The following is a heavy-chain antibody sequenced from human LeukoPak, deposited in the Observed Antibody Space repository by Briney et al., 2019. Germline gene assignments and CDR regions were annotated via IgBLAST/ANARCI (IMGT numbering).Heavy chain of an antibody. CDR2: MNPNSGNT. Sequence: ASVKVSCKASGYTFTSYDINWVRQATGQGLEWMGWMNPNSGNTGYAQKFQGRVTITRNTSISTAYMELSSLRSEDTAVYYCARGRGRELRWRPYLRYWGQGTLVTVSS. D-gene: IGHD4-23*01. V-gene: IGHV1-8*03. J-gene: IGHJ4*02. CDR1: GYTFTSYD. CDR3: ARGRGRELRWRPYLRY.